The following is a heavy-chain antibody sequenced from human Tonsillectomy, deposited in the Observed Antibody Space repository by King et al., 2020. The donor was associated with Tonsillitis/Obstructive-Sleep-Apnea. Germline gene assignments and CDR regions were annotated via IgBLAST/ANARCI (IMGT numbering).Heavy chain of an antibody. V-gene: IGHV4-34*01. Sequence: VQLQQWGAGLLKPSETLSLTCAVYGGSFSDYYWNWIRQPPGKGLEWIGEINHSGSTNYNPALKSRVTISVDTTKNQFSLKLSSVTAADTAVYYCARGDIVVVPAAHYYYYYFDVWGKGTTVTVSS. CDR3: ARGDIVVVPAAHYYYYYFDV. D-gene: IGHD2-2*01. CDR1: GGSFSDYY. CDR2: INHSGST. J-gene: IGHJ6*03.